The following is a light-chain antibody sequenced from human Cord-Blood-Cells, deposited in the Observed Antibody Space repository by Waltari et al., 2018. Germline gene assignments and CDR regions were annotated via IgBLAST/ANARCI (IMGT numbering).Light chain of an antibody. CDR3: SSYAGSNNLV. Sequence: QSALTQPPSASGSPGQSVTIPCTGTSSDVGGYNYVSWYQQHPGQAPKLMIYEVSKRPSGVPARFSGAKSGNTASLTVSERQAEDEADYYCSSYAGSNNLVFGGGTKLTVL. CDR1: SSDVGGYNY. V-gene: IGLV2-8*01. J-gene: IGLJ2*01. CDR2: EVS.